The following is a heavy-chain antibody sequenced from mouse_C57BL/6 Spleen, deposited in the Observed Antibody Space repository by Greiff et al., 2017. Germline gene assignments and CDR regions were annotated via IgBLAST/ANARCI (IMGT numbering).Heavy chain of an antibody. J-gene: IGHJ4*01. Sequence: QVQLQQSGAELAKPGASVKLSCKASGYTFTSYWMHWVKQRPGQGLEWIGYINPSSGYTKYNQKFKDKATLTADKSSSTAYMQLCSLTYVDSAVXYCARRTPSAVDYWGQGTSLTVSS. CDR3: ARRTPSAVDY. CDR2: INPSSGYT. CDR1: GYTFTSYW. V-gene: IGHV1-7*01.